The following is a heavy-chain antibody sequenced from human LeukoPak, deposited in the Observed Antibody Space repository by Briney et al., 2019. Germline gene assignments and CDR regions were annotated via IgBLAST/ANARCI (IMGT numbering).Heavy chain of an antibody. CDR1: AFIFSSYT. J-gene: IGHJ4*02. V-gene: IGHV3-21*04. CDR2: ISSSSTYV. Sequence: GGSLRLSCAASAFIFSSYTMNWVRQAPGKGLEWVSFISSSSTYVYYADSVKGRFTISRDNSKNTLYLQMNSLRAEDTAVYYCAKVYDDYVWGSYRFNDYWGQGTLVTVSS. CDR3: AKVYDDYVWGSYRFNDY. D-gene: IGHD3-16*02.